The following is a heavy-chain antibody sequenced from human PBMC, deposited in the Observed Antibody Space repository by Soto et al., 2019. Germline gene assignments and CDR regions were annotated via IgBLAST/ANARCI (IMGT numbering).Heavy chain of an antibody. D-gene: IGHD2-21*02. CDR1: EFSLSTYS. Sequence: PGGSRRLSCTASEFSLSTYSMNWVRQAPGKGLEWVSSISTRSDVYYADSVKGRFTIARDNAKNSLSLQMNSLSAEDTGVYYCAREKTAWPLAYGLEVWGQGTTVTVSS. CDR3: AREKTAWPLAYGLEV. CDR2: ISTRSDV. J-gene: IGHJ6*02. V-gene: IGHV3-21*03.